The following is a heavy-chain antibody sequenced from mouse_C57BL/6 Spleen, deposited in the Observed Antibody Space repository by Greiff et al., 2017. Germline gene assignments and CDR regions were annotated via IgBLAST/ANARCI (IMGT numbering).Heavy chain of an antibody. D-gene: IGHD1-1*01. CDR1: GFNIKDDY. V-gene: IGHV14-4*01. J-gene: IGHJ3*01. CDR2: IDPENGDT. Sequence: EVQLQQSGAELVRPGASVKLSCTASGFNIKDDYMHWVKQRPEQGLEWIGWIDPENGDTEYASKFQGKATITADTSSKTAYLQLSSLTSEDTAVYYCTTDYGSSWRFAYWGQGTLVTVSA. CDR3: TTDYGSSWRFAY.